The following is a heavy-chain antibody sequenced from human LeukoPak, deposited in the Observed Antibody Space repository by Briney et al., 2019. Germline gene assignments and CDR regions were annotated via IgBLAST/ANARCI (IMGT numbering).Heavy chain of an antibody. Sequence: SETLSLTCAVYGGSFGDYHWSWIRQPPGKGLEWIGEINHSGTTHYNPSLKSRVTISVDTSKNQFSLKLSSVTAADTAVYYCARGLTMVRGVDTFDYWGQGTLVTVSS. CDR1: GGSFGDYH. CDR2: INHSGTT. D-gene: IGHD3-10*01. CDR3: ARGLTMVRGVDTFDY. V-gene: IGHV4-34*01. J-gene: IGHJ4*02.